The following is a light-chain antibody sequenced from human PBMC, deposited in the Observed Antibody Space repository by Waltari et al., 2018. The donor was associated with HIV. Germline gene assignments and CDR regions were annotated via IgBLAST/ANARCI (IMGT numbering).Light chain of an antibody. J-gene: IGKJ4*01. CDR1: QSLLHSNGYSY. CDR2: LGS. V-gene: IGKV2-28*01. Sequence: DIVLTQSPLSLTVTPGEPASISCRSSQSLLHSNGYSYLDWYLQKPGQSPQLLIYLGSNRASGVPDRFSGSGSGTDFTLKISRVEAEDVGIYYCMQALQTLLTFGGGTKVEIK. CDR3: MQALQTLLT.